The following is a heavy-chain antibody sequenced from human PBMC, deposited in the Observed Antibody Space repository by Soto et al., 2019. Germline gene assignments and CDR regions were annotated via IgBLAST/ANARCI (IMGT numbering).Heavy chain of an antibody. CDR1: GFSFSTYG. CDR3: AKDTRYNSGRYGGPGNFDS. D-gene: IGHD1-26*01. Sequence: QVQLVESGGGVVQPGRSLRLSCAASGFSFSTYGMHWVRQAPGKGLEWVAVTSYDGSNKYYADSVKGRFSISRDNSKNTLYLQMNSLRAEDTAVYYCAKDTRYNSGRYGGPGNFDSWGQGTLVTVSS. J-gene: IGHJ4*02. CDR2: TSYDGSNK. V-gene: IGHV3-30*18.